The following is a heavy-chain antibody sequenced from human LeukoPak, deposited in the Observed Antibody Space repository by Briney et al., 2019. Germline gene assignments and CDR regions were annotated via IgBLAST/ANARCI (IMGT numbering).Heavy chain of an antibody. D-gene: IGHD4-11*01. CDR1: GFTFSSYS. CDR3: ASYSNYGGPFDY. Sequence: GGSLRLSCAAFGFTFSSYSMNWVRQAPGKGLEWVSSISSSSSYIYYADSVKGRFTISRDNAKNSLYLQMNSLRAEDTAVYYCASYSNYGGPFDYWGQGTLVTVSS. J-gene: IGHJ4*02. CDR2: ISSSSSYI. V-gene: IGHV3-21*01.